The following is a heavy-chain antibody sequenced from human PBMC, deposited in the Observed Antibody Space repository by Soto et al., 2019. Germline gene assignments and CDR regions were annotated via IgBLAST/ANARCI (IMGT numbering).Heavy chain of an antibody. CDR3: ARDQLAGYPDYYGMDV. J-gene: IGHJ6*02. CDR1: GFTFSSYG. Sequence: GGSLRLSCAASGFTFSSYGMHWVRQAPGKGLEWVAVIWYDGSNKYYADSVKGRFTISRDNSKNTLYLQMNSLRAEDTAVYYCARDQLAGYPDYYGMDVWGQGTTVTVSS. CDR2: IWYDGSNK. D-gene: IGHD5-12*01. V-gene: IGHV3-33*01.